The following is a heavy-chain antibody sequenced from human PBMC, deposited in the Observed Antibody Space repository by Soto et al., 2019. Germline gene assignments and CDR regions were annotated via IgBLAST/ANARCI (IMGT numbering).Heavy chain of an antibody. V-gene: IGHV4-39*01. CDR3: ARPDSSSWAAPFGS. Sequence: TSETMSLTCTVSGGSISSYYWGWIRQPPGKGLQWIGSSSYTGNTYFNPSLRSRVTISFDTSKNQFSLRLTSVTASDTAVYYCARPDSSSWAAPFGSWGQGTLVTVSS. J-gene: IGHJ4*02. D-gene: IGHD6-13*01. CDR1: GGSISSYY. CDR2: SSYTGNT.